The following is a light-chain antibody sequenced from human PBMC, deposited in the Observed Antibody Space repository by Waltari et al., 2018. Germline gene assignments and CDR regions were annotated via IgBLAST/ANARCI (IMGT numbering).Light chain of an antibody. V-gene: IGKV3-11*01. Sequence: EIVLTQSPATLSLSPGERATLSCRASQNISNSLAWYQQKPGQVPSLLIYDASTRAAGIPARFSGSGSGTDFTLIIISLEPEDFAVYYCQLRTGWPMTFGQGTRLEIK. CDR3: QLRTGWPMT. J-gene: IGKJ5*01. CDR2: DAS. CDR1: QNISNS.